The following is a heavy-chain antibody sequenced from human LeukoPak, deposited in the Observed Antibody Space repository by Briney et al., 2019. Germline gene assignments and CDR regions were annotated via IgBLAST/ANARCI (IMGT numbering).Heavy chain of an antibody. CDR1: DYTFASYG. CDR2: INPNNGNT. Sequence: ALVKVSCKAYDYTFASYGISWVRQAPGQGLEWMGWINPNNGNTRYAENLQGRVTMTTDISTSTAYMELRSLRSDDTAIYYCARDFTPPHSTTPNCPRGGWFDPWGQGTLVTVSS. D-gene: IGHD1-26*01. V-gene: IGHV1-18*01. J-gene: IGHJ5*02. CDR3: ARDFTPPHSTTPNCPRGGWFDP.